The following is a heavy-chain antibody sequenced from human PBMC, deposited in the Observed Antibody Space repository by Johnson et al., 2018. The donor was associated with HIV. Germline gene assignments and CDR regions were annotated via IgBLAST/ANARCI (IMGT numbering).Heavy chain of an antibody. Sequence: VQLVESGGDWVQRGGSLKLSCASSGFTFSNYDIHWVRQATGKGLEWVSTMGTAGDTYYAGSVKGRFTVSRENAKNSLYLQMISLRAEDTALYYCAREVIVAGHGGAFDIWGQGTMVTVSS. CDR2: MGTAGDT. CDR1: GFTFSNYD. J-gene: IGHJ3*02. CDR3: AREVIVAGHGGAFDI. D-gene: IGHD5-12*01. V-gene: IGHV3-13*01.